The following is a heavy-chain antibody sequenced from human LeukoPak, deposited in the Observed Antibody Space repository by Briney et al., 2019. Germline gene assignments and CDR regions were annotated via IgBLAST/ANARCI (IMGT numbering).Heavy chain of an antibody. CDR2: ISIGSSTI. J-gene: IGHJ4*02. CDR3: ARIHGGYPFDY. Sequence: GGSLRLSCAASGFTFSSYEMDWVRQAPGKGLEWVSYISIGSSTIYYADSVKGRFTISRDNAKNSVYLQMNSLRAEDTAVYYCARIHGGYPFDYWGQGTLVTVSS. V-gene: IGHV3-48*01. D-gene: IGHD2-15*01. CDR1: GFTFSSYE.